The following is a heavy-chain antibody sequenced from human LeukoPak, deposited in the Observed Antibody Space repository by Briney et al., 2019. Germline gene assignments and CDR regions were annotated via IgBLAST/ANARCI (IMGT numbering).Heavy chain of an antibody. CDR3: ASAIQLGYSSSWAFDY. CDR2: ISSSSSYI. V-gene: IGHV3-21*01. J-gene: IGHJ4*02. D-gene: IGHD6-13*01. Sequence: NPGGSLRLSCAASGFTFSSYSMTWVRQAPGKGLEWVSSISSSSSYIYYADSVKGRFTISRDNAKNPLYLQMNSLRAEDTAVYYCASAIQLGYSSSWAFDYWGQGTLVTVSS. CDR1: GFTFSSYS.